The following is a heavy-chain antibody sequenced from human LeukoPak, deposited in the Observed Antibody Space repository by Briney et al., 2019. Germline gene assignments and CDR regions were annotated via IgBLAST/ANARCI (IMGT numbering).Heavy chain of an antibody. Sequence: GGSLRLSCAASGFTVSSNYMSWVRQAPGKGLEWVSAISGSGGSTYYADSVKDRFTISRDNSKNTLYLQMNSLRAEDTAVYYCAKSLRFLEWLSSFDYWGQGTLVTVSS. V-gene: IGHV3-23*01. CDR2: ISGSGGST. D-gene: IGHD3-3*01. J-gene: IGHJ4*02. CDR3: AKSLRFLEWLSSFDY. CDR1: GFTVSSNY.